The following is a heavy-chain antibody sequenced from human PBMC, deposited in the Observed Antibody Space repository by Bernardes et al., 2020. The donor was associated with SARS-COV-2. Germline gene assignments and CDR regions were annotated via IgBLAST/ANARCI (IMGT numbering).Heavy chain of an antibody. CDR3: ARDRGPWSR. V-gene: IGHV3-66*01. D-gene: IGHD3-10*01. Sequence: GVLRLPSAASVFTVSSNYMSWVRPAPGKGLEWVSVIYSGGSTYYADSVKGRFTISRDNSKNTLYLQMNSLRAEDTAVYYCARDRGPWSRWGQGTLVTVSS. CDR1: VFTVSSNY. CDR2: IYSGGST. J-gene: IGHJ4*02.